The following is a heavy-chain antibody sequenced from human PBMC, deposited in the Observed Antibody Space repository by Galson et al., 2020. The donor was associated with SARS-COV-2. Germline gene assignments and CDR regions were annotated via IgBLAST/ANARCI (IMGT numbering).Heavy chain of an antibody. CDR3: AKDIGGTKLTYDAFDI. V-gene: IGHV3-9*01. D-gene: IGHD4-17*01. CDR1: GFSFDDYA. J-gene: IGHJ3*02. CDR2: ISWNSDSK. Sequence: GGTLRLSCVASGFSFDDYAMHWVRQAPGKGLEWVSGISWNSDSKEYADSVKGRFTISRDSAKNSLYLQMDSLRAEDTAVYYCAKDIGGTKLTYDAFDIWGQGTMGTVSS.